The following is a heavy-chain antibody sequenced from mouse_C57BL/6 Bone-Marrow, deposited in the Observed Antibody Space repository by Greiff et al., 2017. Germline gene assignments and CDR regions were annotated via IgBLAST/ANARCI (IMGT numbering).Heavy chain of an antibody. CDR3: TSLLCLSY. Sequence: VQLKESGAELVRPGASVKLSCTASGFNIKDDYMHWVKQRPEQGLEWIGWIDPENGDTEYASKFQGKATITADTSSNTAYLQLSSLTSEDTAVYCCTSLLCLSYWGQGTLVTVSA. V-gene: IGHV14-4*01. CDR1: GFNIKDDY. CDR2: IDPENGDT. J-gene: IGHJ3*01. D-gene: IGHD2-2*01.